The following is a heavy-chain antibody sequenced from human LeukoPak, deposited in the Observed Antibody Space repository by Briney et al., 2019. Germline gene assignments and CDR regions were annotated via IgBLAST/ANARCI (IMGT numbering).Heavy chain of an antibody. CDR2: IYHSGST. J-gene: IGHJ5*02. CDR1: GYSISSGYY. V-gene: IGHV4-38-2*02. D-gene: IGHD3-3*01. Sequence: SETLSLTCTVSGYSISSGYYWGWIRQPPGKGLEWIGSIYHSGSTYYNPSLKSRVTISVDTSKNQFSLKLSSVTAADTAVYYCARDGDWFDPWGQGTLVTVSS. CDR3: ARDGDWFDP.